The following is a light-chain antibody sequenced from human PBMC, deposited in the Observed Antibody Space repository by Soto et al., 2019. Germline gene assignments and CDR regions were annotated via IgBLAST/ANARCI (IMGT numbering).Light chain of an antibody. J-gene: IGKJ2*01. V-gene: IGKV1-39*01. CDR2: AAS. Sequence: DIQMTQSPSSRSASVGDRVTITCRPSQSITTSLNWYQQKAGKAPKLLIYAASSLQSGVPSRFSGSGSGTDFTLTISSLQPEDSATYYCQQSYSTPYTFGQGTKLEIK. CDR3: QQSYSTPYT. CDR1: QSITTS.